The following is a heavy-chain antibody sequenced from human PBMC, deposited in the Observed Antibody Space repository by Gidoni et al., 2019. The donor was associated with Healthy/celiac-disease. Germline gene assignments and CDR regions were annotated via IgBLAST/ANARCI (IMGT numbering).Heavy chain of an antibody. CDR3: ARSPRSNWNYRYAFDI. J-gene: IGHJ3*02. D-gene: IGHD1-7*01. CDR1: GFPFSSYW. CDR2: IKQDGSEK. V-gene: IGHV3-7*01. Sequence: EVQLVESGGGLVQPGGSLRLSCAASGFPFSSYWMSWVRQAPGKGLEWVANIKQDGSEKDYVDSVKGRFTISRDNAKNSLYLQMNSLRAEDTAVYYCARSPRSNWNYRYAFDIWGQGTMVTVSS.